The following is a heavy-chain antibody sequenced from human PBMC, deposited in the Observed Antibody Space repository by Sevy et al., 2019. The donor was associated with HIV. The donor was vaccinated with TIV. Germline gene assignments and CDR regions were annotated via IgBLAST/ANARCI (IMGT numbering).Heavy chain of an antibody. J-gene: IGHJ4*02. CDR3: ARVGVGTTGTAYFDY. CDR1: GGSVSSGSYY. Sequence: SETLSLTCTVSGGSVSSGSYYWSWIRQPPGKGLEWIGYIYYSGSTNYNPSLKSRVTISVATSKNQFSLKLSSVTAADTAVYYCARVGVGTTGTAYFDYWGQGTLVTVSS. D-gene: IGHD1-1*01. CDR2: IYYSGST. V-gene: IGHV4-61*01.